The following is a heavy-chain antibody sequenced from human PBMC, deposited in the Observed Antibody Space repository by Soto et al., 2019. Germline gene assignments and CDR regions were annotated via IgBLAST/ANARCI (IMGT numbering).Heavy chain of an antibody. Sequence: GGSLRLSCAASGFTFSSYSMNWVRQAPGKGLEWVSYISSSSTTYYADSVKGRFTISRDNSKNTLYLQMNSLRAEDTAVYYCAHFDWFIDYWGQGTLVTVSS. D-gene: IGHD3-9*01. J-gene: IGHJ4*02. CDR1: GFTFSSYS. CDR3: AHFDWFIDY. CDR2: ISSSSTT. V-gene: IGHV3-48*01.